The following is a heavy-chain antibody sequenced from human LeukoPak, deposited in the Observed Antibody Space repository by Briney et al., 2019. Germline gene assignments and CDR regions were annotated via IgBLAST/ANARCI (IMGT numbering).Heavy chain of an antibody. CDR1: GYTFTSYY. CDR2: FDPEDGET. Sequence: ASVKVSCKASGYTFTSYYMHWVRQAPGKGLEWMGGFDPEDGETIYAQKFQGRVTMTEDTSTDTAYMELSSLRSEDTAVYYCATAPYDFWSGYYWDYWGQGTLVTVSS. V-gene: IGHV1-24*01. J-gene: IGHJ4*02. CDR3: ATAPYDFWSGYYWDY. D-gene: IGHD3-3*01.